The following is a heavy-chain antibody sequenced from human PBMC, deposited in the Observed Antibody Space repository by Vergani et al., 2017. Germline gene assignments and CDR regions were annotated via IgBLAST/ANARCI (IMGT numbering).Heavy chain of an antibody. CDR3: ARDVLPWDGHYFEY. CDR2: ISGSDGRA. Sequence: EVHLLESGGGQVEAGGSLRLSCVASGFTFSNSAMSWVRQISGKGLEWVSVISGSDGRAKYADSVKGRFTVSRDNSKKTLYLQLNRVRAEDTAVYYCARDVLPWDGHYFEYWGQGTLVTVSS. CDR1: GFTFSNSA. V-gene: IGHV3-23*01. D-gene: IGHD1-26*01. J-gene: IGHJ4*02.